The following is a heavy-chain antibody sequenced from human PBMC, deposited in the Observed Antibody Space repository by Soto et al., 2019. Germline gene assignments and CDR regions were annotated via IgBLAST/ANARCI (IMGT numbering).Heavy chain of an antibody. V-gene: IGHV3-53*01. CDR2: IYSIGPT. CDR1: GFTISNNY. CDR3: ARDAISMVRGTNNWFDP. D-gene: IGHD3-10*01. J-gene: IGHJ5*02. Sequence: GGSLRLSCAASGFTISNNYMNWVRQAPGKGLEWVSVIYSIGPTYYADSVKGRFTISRDNSKNTLYLQMNRLRADVTAVYYCARDAISMVRGTNNWFDPWGQGTLVTVSS.